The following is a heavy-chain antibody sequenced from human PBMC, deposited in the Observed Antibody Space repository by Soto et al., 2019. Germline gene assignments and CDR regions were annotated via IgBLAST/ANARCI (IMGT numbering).Heavy chain of an antibody. CDR1: GYTFTSYD. CDR3: ARGRPGTTEIDY. J-gene: IGHJ4*02. Sequence: GASVKVSCKASGYTFTSYDINWVRQATGQGLEWMGWMNPNSGSTGYAQKFQGRVTMTRNTSISTAYMELSSLRSEDTAVYYCARGRPGTTEIDYWGQGTLVTVSS. V-gene: IGHV1-8*01. D-gene: IGHD1-7*01. CDR2: MNPNSGST.